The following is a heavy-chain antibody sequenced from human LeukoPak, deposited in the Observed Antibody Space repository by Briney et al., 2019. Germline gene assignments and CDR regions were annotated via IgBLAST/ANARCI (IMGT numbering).Heavy chain of an antibody. CDR2: ISYDGSNK. CDR1: GFTFSSYA. V-gene: IGHV3-30-3*01. D-gene: IGHD6-13*01. CDR3: AKVGRIARHY. Sequence: GGSLRLSCAASGFTFSSYAMHWVRQAPGKGLEWVAVISYDGSNKYYADSVKGRFTISRDNSKNTLYLQMNSLRAEDTAVYYCAKVGRIARHYWGQGTLVTVSS. J-gene: IGHJ4*02.